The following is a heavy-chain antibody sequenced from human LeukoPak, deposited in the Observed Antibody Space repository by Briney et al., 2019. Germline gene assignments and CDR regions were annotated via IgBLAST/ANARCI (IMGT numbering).Heavy chain of an antibody. CDR2: IIPIFGTA. V-gene: IGHV1-69*13. Sequence: SVKVSCKASGGTFSSYAISWVRQAPGQGLEWMGGIIPIFGTANYAQKFQGRVTITADESTSTAYMELSSLRSENTAVYYCASALRSIAAAAFNWFDPWGQGTLVTVSS. CDR3: ASALRSIAAAAFNWFDP. D-gene: IGHD6-13*01. CDR1: GGTFSSYA. J-gene: IGHJ5*02.